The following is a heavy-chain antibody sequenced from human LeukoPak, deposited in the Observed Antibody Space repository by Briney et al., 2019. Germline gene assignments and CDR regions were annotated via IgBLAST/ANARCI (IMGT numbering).Heavy chain of an antibody. Sequence: PGGSLRLSCAASGFTFSDSYMTWIRQAPGKGLEWVSFISNSGDTIYYADSVKGRFTTSRDNAKNSLFLQMNSLRAEDTAVYYCGRGHWGLDYWGQGALVTVSS. D-gene: IGHD7-27*01. CDR2: ISNSGDTI. CDR3: GRGHWGLDY. CDR1: GFTFSDSY. J-gene: IGHJ4*02. V-gene: IGHV3-11*04.